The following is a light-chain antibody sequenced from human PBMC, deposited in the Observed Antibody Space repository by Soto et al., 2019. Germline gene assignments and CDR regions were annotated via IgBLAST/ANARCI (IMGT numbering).Light chain of an antibody. V-gene: IGLV2-23*02. Sequence: QSVLTQPASVSGSPGQSITISCTGTSSDVGSYNRVSWYQQYAGKAPTLMIYEVNKRPSGVSNRFSGSKSANTASLTISGLQAEDEGDYYCCSSVGSPNWVFGGGTKLTVL. CDR2: EVN. J-gene: IGLJ3*02. CDR1: SSDVGSYNR. CDR3: CSSVGSPNWV.